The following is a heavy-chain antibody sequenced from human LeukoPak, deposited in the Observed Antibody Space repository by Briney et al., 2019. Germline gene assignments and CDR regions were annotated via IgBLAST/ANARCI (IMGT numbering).Heavy chain of an antibody. CDR1: GGSISSSSYY. CDR3: ARLKFVYYDSSV. V-gene: IGHV4-39*07. J-gene: IGHJ4*02. CDR2: IYHSGST. Sequence: SETLSLTCTVSGGSISSSSYYWGWIRQPPGKGLEWIGSIYHSGSTSYNPSLKSRVTISVDTSKNQFSLKLSSVTAADTAVYYCARLKFVYYDSSVWGQGTLVTVSS. D-gene: IGHD3-22*01.